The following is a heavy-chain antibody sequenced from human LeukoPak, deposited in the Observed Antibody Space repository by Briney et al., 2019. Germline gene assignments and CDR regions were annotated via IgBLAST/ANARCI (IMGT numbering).Heavy chain of an antibody. CDR3: ARARWSSTGWFLGY. D-gene: IGHD6-19*01. J-gene: IGHJ4*02. V-gene: IGHV3-74*01. Sequence: PGGTLRLSCAASGFTFSSYCMHWVRQAPGKGLVWVSRVTIPGGATNYTDSVKGRFTISRDNAKDALHLQMDNLRAEDTAVYYCARARWSSTGWFLGYWGQGTLVTVPS. CDR1: GFTFSSYC. CDR2: VTIPGGAT.